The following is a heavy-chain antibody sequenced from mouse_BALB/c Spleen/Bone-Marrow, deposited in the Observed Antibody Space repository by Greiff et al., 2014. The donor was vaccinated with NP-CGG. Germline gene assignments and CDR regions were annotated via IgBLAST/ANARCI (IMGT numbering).Heavy chain of an antibody. CDR2: INSGGVNT. CDR3: ARRGNWDGRAAMDY. J-gene: IGHJ4*01. CDR1: GFTFSSYG. D-gene: IGHD4-1*01. Sequence: EVMLVESGGDLVKPGGSLKLSCAASGFTFSSYGMSWVRQTPDKRLEWVATINSGGVNTYYIDSVKGRSTISRDNAKNTLYLQMSSLKSEDTAMYHCARRGNWDGRAAMDYWGQGTSVTVSS. V-gene: IGHV5-6*02.